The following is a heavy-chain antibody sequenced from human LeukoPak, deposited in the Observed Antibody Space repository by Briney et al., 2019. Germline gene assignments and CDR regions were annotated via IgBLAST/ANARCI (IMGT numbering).Heavy chain of an antibody. CDR1: GFTSDDYG. V-gene: IGHV3-20*04. Sequence: PGGSLRLSCAASGFTSDDYGMSWVRQAPGKGLEWVSGINWNGGSTGYADSVKGRFTISRDNAKNFLYLQMNSLRAEDTALYYCARGRLDGSGSYSWVRGHVYFDYWGQGTLVTVSS. CDR2: INWNGGST. J-gene: IGHJ4*02. CDR3: ARGRLDGSGSYSWVRGHVYFDY. D-gene: IGHD3-10*01.